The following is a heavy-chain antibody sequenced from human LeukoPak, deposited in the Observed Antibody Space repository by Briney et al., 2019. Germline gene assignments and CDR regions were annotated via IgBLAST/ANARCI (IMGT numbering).Heavy chain of an antibody. V-gene: IGHV4-59*08. CDR3: ARLVGATYYYYYGMDV. CDR2: IYYSGST. Sequence: PSETLSLTCTVSGGSISSYYWSWIRQPPGKGLEWIGYIYYSGSTNYNPSLKSRVTISVDTSKNQFSLKLSSVTAADTAVYYCARLVGATYYYYYGMDVWGQGTTVTVSS. CDR1: GGSISSYY. D-gene: IGHD1-26*01. J-gene: IGHJ6*02.